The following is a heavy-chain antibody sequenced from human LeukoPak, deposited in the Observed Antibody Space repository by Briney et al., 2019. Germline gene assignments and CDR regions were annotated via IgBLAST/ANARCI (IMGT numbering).Heavy chain of an antibody. Sequence: SETLSLTCAVYGGSFSGYYWSWIRQPPGKGLEWIGEINHSGSTNYNPSLKSRVTISVDTSKNQFSLKLSSVTAADTAVYYCARFRGGKNDILTGDVAPWGQGTLVTVPS. D-gene: IGHD3-9*01. V-gene: IGHV4-34*01. J-gene: IGHJ5*02. CDR2: INHSGST. CDR1: GGSFSGYY. CDR3: ARFRGGKNDILTGDVAP.